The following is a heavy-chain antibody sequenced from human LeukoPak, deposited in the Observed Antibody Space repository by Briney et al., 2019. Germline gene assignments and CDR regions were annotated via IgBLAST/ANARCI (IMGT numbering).Heavy chain of an antibody. CDR2: ISGRSSTI. Sequence: GGSLRLSCAASAFTFSDYSMNWVRQAPGKGLEWISYISGRSSTIYYTDSVRGRFTISRDNAKNSMYLQMNSLRAEDTAVYYCARDRLTSGSYFFDYWGQGTLVTVSS. D-gene: IGHD1-26*01. CDR3: ARDRLTSGSYFFDY. V-gene: IGHV3-48*01. J-gene: IGHJ4*02. CDR1: AFTFSDYS.